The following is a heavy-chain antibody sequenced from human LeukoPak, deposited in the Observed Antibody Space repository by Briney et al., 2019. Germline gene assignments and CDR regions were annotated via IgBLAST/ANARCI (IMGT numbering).Heavy chain of an antibody. CDR1: GFKFSDHY. CDR2: SRNKASSYTT. J-gene: IGHJ6*02. V-gene: IGHV3-72*01. CDR3: GRIAISANNGMDV. D-gene: IGHD1/OR15-1a*01. Sequence: GGPLRLSCAASGFKFSDHYIDWVRQAPGKGLEWVGRSRNKASSYTTEYAASVEGRFTISRDVSESSLYLQMNSLRTEDTAVYYCGRIAISANNGMDVWGQGTTVTVSS.